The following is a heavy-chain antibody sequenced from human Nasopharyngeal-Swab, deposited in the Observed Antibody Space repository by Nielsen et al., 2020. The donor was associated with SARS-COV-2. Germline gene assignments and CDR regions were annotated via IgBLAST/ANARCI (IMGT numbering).Heavy chain of an antibody. V-gene: IGHV3-23*01. CDR1: GFTFNIYA. CDR2: VSASGGST. Sequence: GESLKISCAASGFTFNIYAMAWVRRAPGRGLQWVTGVSASGGSTYHTDSVKGQFSISRDNSKNTLFLQMHSLRVEDTAVYYCAKDGVVRGDALDLWGQGTMVTVSS. CDR3: AKDGVVRGDALDL. D-gene: IGHD3-10*01. J-gene: IGHJ3*01.